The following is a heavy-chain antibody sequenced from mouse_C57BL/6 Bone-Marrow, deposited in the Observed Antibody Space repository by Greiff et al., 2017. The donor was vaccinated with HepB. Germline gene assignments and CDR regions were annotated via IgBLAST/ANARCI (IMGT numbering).Heavy chain of an antibody. CDR2: IYPRDGST. J-gene: IGHJ1*03. Sequence: QVQLQQSDAELVKPGASVKISCKASGYTFTDHTIHWMKQRPEQGLEWIGYIYPRDGSTKYNEKFKGKATLTADKSSSTAYMQLNSLTSEDSAVYFFAGEDCGCDLGYWYFDVWGTGTTVTVSS. CDR1: GYTFTDHT. V-gene: IGHV1-78*01. CDR3: AGEDCGCDLGYWYFDV. D-gene: IGHD2-13*01.